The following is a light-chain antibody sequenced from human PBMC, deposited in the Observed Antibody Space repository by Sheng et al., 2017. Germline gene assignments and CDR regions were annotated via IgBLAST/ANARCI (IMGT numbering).Light chain of an antibody. CDR3: QQFMNYPYT. Sequence: DIQLTQSPSFLSASVGDRVTITCRASQGLSSYLTWYQQKPGKAPKLLIYAGSTLQSGVPSRFSGSGSGREFTLTVSSLQPEDFATYYCQQFMNYPYTLVQGTKLEIK. J-gene: IGKJ2*01. CDR2: AGS. CDR1: QGLSSY. V-gene: IGKV1-9*01.